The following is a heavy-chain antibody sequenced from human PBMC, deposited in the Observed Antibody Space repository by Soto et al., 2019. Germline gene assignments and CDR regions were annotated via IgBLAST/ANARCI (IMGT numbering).Heavy chain of an antibody. CDR3: ARDLGLVLEYSSSPPSYSGMGV. J-gene: IGHJ6*02. CDR1: GFTFSDYY. V-gene: IGHV3-11*01. D-gene: IGHD6-6*01. CDR2: ITSSGRTT. Sequence: PGGSLRLSCAASGFTFSDYYMNWIRQAPGKGLEWVSYITSSGRTTYYADSVKGRFTISRDNAKNSLYLQMNSLRAEDTAVYYCARDLGLVLEYSSSPPSYSGMGVWGQGTTVTVSS.